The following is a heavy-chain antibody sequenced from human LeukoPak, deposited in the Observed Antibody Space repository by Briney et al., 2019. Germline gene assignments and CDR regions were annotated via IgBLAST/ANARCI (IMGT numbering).Heavy chain of an antibody. J-gene: IGHJ5*02. CDR3: ARAVYSSGWYGWFDP. Sequence: SETLSLTCTVSGGSISNSYWSWIRQPPGKGLEWIGYIYYTGSTNYNPSLKSRVIISVDTSKNHFSLKLTSVTAADTAVYYCARAVYSSGWYGWFDPWGQGTLVTVSS. CDR1: GGSISNSY. D-gene: IGHD6-19*01. V-gene: IGHV4-59*08. CDR2: IYYTGST.